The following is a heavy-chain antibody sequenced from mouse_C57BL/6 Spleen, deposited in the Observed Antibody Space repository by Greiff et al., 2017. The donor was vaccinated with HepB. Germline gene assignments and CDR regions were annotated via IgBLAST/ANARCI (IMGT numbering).Heavy chain of an antibody. CDR1: GFSFNTYA. CDR3: VRQGLGRGYFDV. J-gene: IGHJ1*03. V-gene: IGHV10-1*01. D-gene: IGHD4-1*01. CDR2: IRSKSNNYAT. Sequence: EVQLVESGGGLVQPKGSLKLSCAASGFSFNTYAMNWVRQAPGKGLEWVARIRSKSNNYATYYADSVKDRFTISRDDSESMLYLQMNNLKTEDTAMYYCVRQGLGRGYFDVWGTGTTVTVSS.